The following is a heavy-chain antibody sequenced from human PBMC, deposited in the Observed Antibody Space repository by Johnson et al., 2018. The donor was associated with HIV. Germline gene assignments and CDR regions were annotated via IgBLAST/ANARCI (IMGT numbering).Heavy chain of an antibody. Sequence: QMQLVESGGGVVQPGGSLRLSCAASGFTFSSYGMHWVRQAPGKGLEWVAFIRYDGSNKYYADSVKGRFTISRDNSKNTLYLQMNSLRAEDTAVYYCAKGGITMAPDAFDIWGPGTLVTVSS. CDR3: AKGGITMAPDAFDI. D-gene: IGHD3-10*01. V-gene: IGHV3-30*02. CDR1: GFTFSSYG. CDR2: IRYDGSNK. J-gene: IGHJ3*02.